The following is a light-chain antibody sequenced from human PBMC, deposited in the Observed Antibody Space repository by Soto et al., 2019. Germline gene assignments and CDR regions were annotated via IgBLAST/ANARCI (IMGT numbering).Light chain of an antibody. CDR1: QSVSSSF. V-gene: IGKV3D-20*02. CDR3: QQRSNWTLT. J-gene: IGKJ4*01. Sequence: EIALTQSPGTLSLSPGERATLSGRASQSVSSSFLAWYQQKPGQAPRILIYGAYRRATGTPDRISGSGSGTDFNLTISRLESEDFAIYECQQRSNWTLTCCGGTKVDIK. CDR2: GAY.